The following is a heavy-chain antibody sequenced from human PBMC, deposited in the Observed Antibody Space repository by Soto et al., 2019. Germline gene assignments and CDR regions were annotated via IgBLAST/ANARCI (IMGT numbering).Heavy chain of an antibody. CDR2: IIPIFGTA. CDR1: GCTFSSYA. D-gene: IGHD5-18*01. J-gene: IGHJ6*01. CDR3: AREEPRGYSYGNSMEL. Sequence: SVKVSCKASGCTFSSYAISWVRQAPGQGLEWMGGIIPIFGTANYAQKFQGRVTITADKSTSTAYMELSSLRSEDTAVYYCAREEPRGYSYGNSMELWGQGTSVTVSS. V-gene: IGHV1-69*06.